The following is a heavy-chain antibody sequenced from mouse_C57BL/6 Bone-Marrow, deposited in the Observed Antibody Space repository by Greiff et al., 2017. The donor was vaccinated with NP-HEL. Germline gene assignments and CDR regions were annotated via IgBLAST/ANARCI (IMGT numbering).Heavy chain of an antibody. CDR1: GYTFTSYW. CDR2: IHPNSGST. Sequence: QVQLQQPGAELVKPGASVKLSCKASGYTFTSYWMHWVKQRPGQGLEWIGMIHPNSGSTNYNEKFKSKATLTVDKSSSTAYMQLSSLTSEDSAVYYCARSFYDGEGDYWGQGTTLTVSS. V-gene: IGHV1-64*01. J-gene: IGHJ2*01. CDR3: ARSFYDGEGDY. D-gene: IGHD2-3*01.